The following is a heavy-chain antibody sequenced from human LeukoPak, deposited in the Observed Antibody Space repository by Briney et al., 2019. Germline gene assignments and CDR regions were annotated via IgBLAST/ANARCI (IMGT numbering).Heavy chain of an antibody. CDR2: INSNGGST. Sequence: GGSLRLSCAASGFTFSSYAMHWVRQAPGKGLEYVSGINSNGGSTYYTNSVKGRFTISRDNSKNTLYLQMNSLRAEDTAVYYCAKSGRVCSGGSCYQEYFDYWGQGTLVTVSS. V-gene: IGHV3-64*01. CDR3: AKSGRVCSGGSCYQEYFDY. J-gene: IGHJ4*02. D-gene: IGHD2-15*01. CDR1: GFTFSSYA.